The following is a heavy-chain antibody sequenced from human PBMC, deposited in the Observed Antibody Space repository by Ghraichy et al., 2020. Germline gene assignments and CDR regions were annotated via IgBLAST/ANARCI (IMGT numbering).Heavy chain of an antibody. V-gene: IGHV1-69*13. Sequence: SVKVSCKASGGTFSSYAISWVRQAPGQGLEWMGGIIPIFGTANYAQKFQGRVTITADESTSTAYMELSSLRSEDTAVYYCARDIDTDSPSPAAILGYGMDVWGQGTTVTVSS. CDR2: IIPIFGTA. CDR1: GGTFSSYA. D-gene: IGHD2-2*01. CDR3: ARDIDTDSPSPAAILGYGMDV. J-gene: IGHJ6*02.